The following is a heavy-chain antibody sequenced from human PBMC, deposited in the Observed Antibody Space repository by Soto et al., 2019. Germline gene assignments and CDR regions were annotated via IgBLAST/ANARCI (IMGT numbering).Heavy chain of an antibody. Sequence: QMQLVQSGPEVKKPGTSVKVSCKASGFTFTSSAVQWVRQARGQRLGWIGWIVVGSGNTNYAQKFQERVTITRDMSTSTAYMELSSLRSEDTAVYYCAADSSGYSIFDYWGQGTLVTVSS. D-gene: IGHD3-22*01. CDR1: GFTFTSSA. V-gene: IGHV1-58*01. J-gene: IGHJ4*02. CDR3: AADSSGYSIFDY. CDR2: IVVGSGNT.